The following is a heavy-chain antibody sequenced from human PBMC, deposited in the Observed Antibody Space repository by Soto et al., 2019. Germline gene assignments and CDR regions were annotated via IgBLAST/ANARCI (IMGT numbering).Heavy chain of an antibody. CDR2: IKSNADGGTT. D-gene: IGHD2-15*01. J-gene: IGHJ4*02. CDR3: TTTKSSPSCFDY. Sequence: GGSLRLSCATSGFTFSNVWMNWVRQAPGKGLEWVGRIKSNADGGTTEDAAPVKGRFTISRDDSTNMLFLQMNSLKTEDTAVYYCTTTKSSPSCFDYWGEGTLVTVSS. V-gene: IGHV3-15*07. CDR1: GFTFSNVW.